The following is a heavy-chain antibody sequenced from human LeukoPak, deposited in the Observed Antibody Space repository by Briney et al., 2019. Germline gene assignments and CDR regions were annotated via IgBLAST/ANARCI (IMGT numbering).Heavy chain of an antibody. CDR3: ARAYYGDHALDY. CDR1: GGSISSGGYY. CDR2: IYYSGST. D-gene: IGHD4-17*01. J-gene: IGHJ4*02. V-gene: IGHV4-31*03. Sequence: SQTLSLNCTVSGGSISSGGYYWSCIRQHPGKGLEWIGYIYYSGSTYYNPSLKSRVTISVDTSKNQFSLKLSSVTAADTAVYYCARAYYGDHALDYWGQGTLVTVSS.